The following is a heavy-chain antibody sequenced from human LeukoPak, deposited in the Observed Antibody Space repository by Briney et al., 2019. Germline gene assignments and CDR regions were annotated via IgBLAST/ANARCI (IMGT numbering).Heavy chain of an antibody. CDR3: AKGDLGVVIVYYFDY. D-gene: IGHD3-3*01. Sequence: GGSLRLSCAASGFTFSSYAMSWVRQAPGKGLEWVSAISGSGGSTYYADSVKGRFTISRDNSKNMLYLQMNSLRAEDTAVYYCAKGDLGVVIVYYFDYWGQGTLVTVSS. CDR1: GFTFSSYA. CDR2: ISGSGGST. V-gene: IGHV3-23*01. J-gene: IGHJ4*02.